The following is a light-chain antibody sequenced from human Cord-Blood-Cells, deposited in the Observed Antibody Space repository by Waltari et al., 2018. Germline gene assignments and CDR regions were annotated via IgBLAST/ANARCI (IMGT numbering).Light chain of an antibody. CDR1: ESVLYSSNNKNY. CDR2: WSS. CDR3: QQYYSTPQT. Sequence: DIVMTQYQDSLAVALGERATINCTLSESVLYSSNNKNYLAWYQQKPGQPPKLLIYWSSTRESGVPDRFSGSGSGTDFTLTISSLQAEDVAVYYCQQYYSTPQTFGQGTKVEIK. V-gene: IGKV4-1*01. J-gene: IGKJ1*01.